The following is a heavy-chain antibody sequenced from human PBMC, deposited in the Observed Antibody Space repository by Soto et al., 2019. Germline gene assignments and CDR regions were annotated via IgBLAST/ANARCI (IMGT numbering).Heavy chain of an antibody. V-gene: IGHV1-2*04. CDR3: ARGSYYYDSSGSETIDY. Sequence: GASVKVSCKASGYTFTGYYMHWMRQAPGQGLEWMGWINPNSGGTNYAQKFQGWVTMTRDTSISTAYMELSRLRSDDTAVYYYARGSYYYDSSGSETIDYWGRGTLVTVSS. J-gene: IGHJ4*02. CDR2: INPNSGGT. CDR1: GYTFTGYY. D-gene: IGHD3-22*01.